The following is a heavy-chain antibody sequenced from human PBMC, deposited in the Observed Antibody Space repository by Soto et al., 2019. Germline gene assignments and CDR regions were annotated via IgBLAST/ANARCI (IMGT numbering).Heavy chain of an antibody. CDR3: ARGLDYGDYGGAFDI. CDR1: GYTFTSYG. V-gene: IGHV1-18*01. Sequence: ASVKVSCQASGYTFTSYGISWVRQAPGQGLEWMGWISAYNGNTNYAQKLQGRVTMTTDTSTSTAYMELSRLRSDDTAVYYCARGLDYGDYGGAFDIWGQGTMVTVSS. J-gene: IGHJ3*02. CDR2: ISAYNGNT. D-gene: IGHD4-17*01.